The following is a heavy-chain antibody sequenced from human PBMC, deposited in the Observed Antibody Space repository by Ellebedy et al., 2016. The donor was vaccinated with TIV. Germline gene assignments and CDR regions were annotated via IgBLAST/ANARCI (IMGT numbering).Heavy chain of an antibody. CDR3: ATPVGRFSGSYVY. D-gene: IGHD3-16*01. V-gene: IGHV3-74*01. CDR2: IDSAGTTT. Sequence: GESLKISCTASGFIFRNNWMHWVRQAPGKGLEWVSRIDSAGTTTGYADSVKGRFTVSRDNAKSTLYLDMGSLRAEDTAVYYCATPVGRFSGSYVYWGQGTLVTVSS. CDR1: GFIFRNNW. J-gene: IGHJ4*02.